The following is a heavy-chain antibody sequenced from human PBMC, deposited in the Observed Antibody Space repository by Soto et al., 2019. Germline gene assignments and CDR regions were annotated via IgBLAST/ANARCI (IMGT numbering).Heavy chain of an antibody. CDR3: ARENAVKVLQNNWFDP. Sequence: QVQLVQSGAEVKKPGSSVKVSCKASGGTFSSYAISWVRQAPGQGLEWMGGIIPIFGTANYAQKFQGRVTLTAAESTSTAYMELSSLRSEATAVYYCARENAVKVLQNNWFDPWGQGTLVTVSS. D-gene: IGHD3-10*01. CDR1: GGTFSSYA. V-gene: IGHV1-69*12. CDR2: IIPIFGTA. J-gene: IGHJ5*02.